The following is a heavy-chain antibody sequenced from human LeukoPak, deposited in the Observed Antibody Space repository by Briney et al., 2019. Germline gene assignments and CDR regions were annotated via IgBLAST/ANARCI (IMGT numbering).Heavy chain of an antibody. CDR2: IFYTGTT. J-gene: IGHJ5*02. Sequence: SETLSLTCTVSGGSINFYYWSWIRQPPGKGLEWIGYIFYTGTTDYNPSLNSRVTMSVGTSKNQFSLKLSSVTAADTAVYYCARDSSSGGPRWFDPWGQGTLVTVSS. D-gene: IGHD6-13*01. V-gene: IGHV4-59*12. CDR1: GGSINFYY. CDR3: ARDSSSGGPRWFDP.